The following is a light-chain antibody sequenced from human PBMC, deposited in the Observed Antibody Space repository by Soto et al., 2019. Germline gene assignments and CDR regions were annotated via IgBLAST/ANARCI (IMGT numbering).Light chain of an antibody. CDR1: QGISSW. CDR3: QFYDSLPLLT. CDR2: AAS. J-gene: IGKJ4*01. Sequence: DIQMTQSPSSVSASVGDRVTITCRASQGISSWLAWYQQKPGKAPKLLIYAASSLQTGVPSRFSGSGSGTHFTFTISRLQPEDIATYYCQFYDSLPLLTFGGGTKVDIK. V-gene: IGKV1-12*01.